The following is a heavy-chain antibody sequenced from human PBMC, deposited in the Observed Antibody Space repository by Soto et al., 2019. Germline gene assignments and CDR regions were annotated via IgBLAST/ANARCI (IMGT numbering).Heavy chain of an antibody. CDR2: ISGSGGST. Sequence: GSLRLSCAASGFTFSSYAMSWVRQAPGKGLEWVSAISGSGGSTYYADSVKGRFTISRDNSKNTLYLQMNSLRAEDTAVYYCATIRQLLWFGELFYYWGQGTLVTVSS. D-gene: IGHD3-10*01. J-gene: IGHJ4*02. CDR1: GFTFSSYA. V-gene: IGHV3-23*01. CDR3: ATIRQLLWFGELFYY.